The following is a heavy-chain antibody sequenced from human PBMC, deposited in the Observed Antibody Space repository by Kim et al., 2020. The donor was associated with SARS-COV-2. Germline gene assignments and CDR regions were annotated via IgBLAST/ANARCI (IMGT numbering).Heavy chain of an antibody. D-gene: IGHD1-26*01. CDR3: ARRYRYYYYGMDV. Sequence: SETLSLTCTVSGGSISSSSYYWGWIRQPPGKGLEWIGSIYYSGSTYYNPSLKSRVTISVDTSKNQFSLKLSSVTAADTAVYYCARRYRYYYYGMDVWGQGTTVTVSS. J-gene: IGHJ6*02. V-gene: IGHV4-39*01. CDR1: GGSISSSSYY. CDR2: IYYSGST.